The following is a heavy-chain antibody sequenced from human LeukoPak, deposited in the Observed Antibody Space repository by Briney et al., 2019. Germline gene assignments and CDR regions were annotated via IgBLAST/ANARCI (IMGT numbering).Heavy chain of an antibody. CDR2: INPNSGGT. CDR1: GYTFTGYY. V-gene: IGHV1-2*04. CDR3: ARLCGGDCRGHDY. Sequence: ASVKVSCKASGYTFTGYYMHWVRQAPGQGLEWMGWINPNSGGTNYAQKFQGWVTMTRDTSISTAYMELSRLRSEDTAVYYCARLCGGDCRGHDYWGQGTLVTVSS. J-gene: IGHJ4*02. D-gene: IGHD2-21*02.